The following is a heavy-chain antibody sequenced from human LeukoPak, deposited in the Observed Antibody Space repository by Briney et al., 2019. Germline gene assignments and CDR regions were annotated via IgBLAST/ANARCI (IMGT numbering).Heavy chain of an antibody. J-gene: IGHJ6*02. V-gene: IGHV4-39*01. Sequence: PSETLSLTCTVSGGSISSSSYYWGWIRQPPGKGLEWIGSIYYSGSTYYNPSLKSRVTISVDTSKNQFSLKLSSVTAADTAVYYCAQISSDYYGSGSYWGSYGMDVWGQGTTVTVSS. CDR3: AQISSDYYGSGSYWGSYGMDV. D-gene: IGHD3-10*01. CDR1: GGSISSSSYY. CDR2: IYYSGST.